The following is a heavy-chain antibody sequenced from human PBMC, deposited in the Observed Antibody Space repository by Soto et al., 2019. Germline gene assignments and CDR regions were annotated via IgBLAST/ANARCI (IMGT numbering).Heavy chain of an antibody. J-gene: IGHJ4*01. V-gene: IGHV1-46*03. CDR2: INLGGTTT. D-gene: IGHD2-8*01. Sequence: QVQLVQSGAEVKKPGASVKLSCQASEYTFTDYFIHWVRQAPGQGLEWMGLINLGGTTTTYAQKLQGRLTLIMDSATRTAYMELSTLRSEDTAVYYCIGEEWAMRYFDDWGHGTLVRVS. CDR3: IGEEWAMRYFDD. CDR1: EYTFTDYF.